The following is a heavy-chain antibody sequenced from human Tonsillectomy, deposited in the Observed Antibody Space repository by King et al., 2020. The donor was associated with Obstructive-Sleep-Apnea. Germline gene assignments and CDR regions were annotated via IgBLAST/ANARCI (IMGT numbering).Heavy chain of an antibody. J-gene: IGHJ4*02. CDR3: ARGGGYSYGNLTY. V-gene: IGHV3-74*01. CDR1: GFIFSSYW. Sequence: VQLVESGGGLVQPGGSLRLSCAASGFIFSSYWMHWVRQAPGKGLVWVSHINSGGSLKNYAGSVKGRFTIPSDNAKNTLYLQMNSLRAEDTAVYYCARGGGYSYGNLTYWGQGTLVTVSS. D-gene: IGHD5-18*01. CDR2: INSGGSLK.